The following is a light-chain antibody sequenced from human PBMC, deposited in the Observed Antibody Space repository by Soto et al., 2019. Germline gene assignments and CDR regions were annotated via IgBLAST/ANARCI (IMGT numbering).Light chain of an antibody. CDR1: QSVTNW. V-gene: IGKV1-5*02. Sequence: MTQTAPTLSAYVKDRVTSICRASQSVTNWLAWYQQKPGKAPNLLISEASTLESGVPSRFSGSGSGTEFTLTFSSLRPDDLGTYDGQRYNGWGFGEGTKVDIK. J-gene: IGKJ1*01. CDR2: EAS. CDR3: QRYNGWG.